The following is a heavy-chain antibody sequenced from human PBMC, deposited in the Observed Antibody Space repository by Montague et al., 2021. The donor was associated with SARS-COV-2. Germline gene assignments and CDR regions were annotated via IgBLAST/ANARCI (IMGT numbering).Heavy chain of an antibody. Sequence: SETLSLTCTVSGGSVSRISSHWGWIRQPPGKGLEYIGSFYYAGGTQYNPSLKSRVTKSVDTSNDQFSLKMNSVTAADTAVYFCARLYGSSFDYWGQGTLVTVSS. CDR2: FYYAGGT. CDR3: ARLYGSSFDY. D-gene: IGHD4-17*01. CDR1: GGSVSRISSH. V-gene: IGHV4-39*01. J-gene: IGHJ4*02.